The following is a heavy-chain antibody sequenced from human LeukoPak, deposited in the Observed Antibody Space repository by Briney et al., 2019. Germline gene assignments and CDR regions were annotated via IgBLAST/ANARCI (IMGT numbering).Heavy chain of an antibody. CDR3: AKYSSSWYSTG. Sequence: GGSLRLSCAASGFTFSSYAITWVRQAPGKGLEWVSAISGSGGSTYYADSVKGRFTISRDNSKNTLYLQMNSLRAEDTAVYYCAKYSSSWYSTGWGQGTLSPSPQ. CDR1: GFTFSSYA. D-gene: IGHD6-13*01. CDR2: ISGSGGST. V-gene: IGHV3-23*01. J-gene: IGHJ4*02.